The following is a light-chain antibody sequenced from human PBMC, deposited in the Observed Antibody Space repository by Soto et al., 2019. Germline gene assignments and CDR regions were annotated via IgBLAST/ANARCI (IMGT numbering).Light chain of an antibody. CDR1: SSDVGGYNY. J-gene: IGLJ1*01. CDR3: SSYTSSSTLPYV. CDR2: DVS. V-gene: IGLV2-14*01. Sequence: QSALTQPASVSGSPGQSITISCTGTSSDVGGYNYVSWYQQHPGKAPKLMIYDVSNRPSGVSNRFSGSKSSNTASLTISGLQAEDEADYYCSSYTSSSTLPYVFGTGTQLTVL.